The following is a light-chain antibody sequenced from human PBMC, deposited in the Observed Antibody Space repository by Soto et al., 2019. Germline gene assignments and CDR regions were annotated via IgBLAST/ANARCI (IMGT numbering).Light chain of an antibody. Sequence: EIVLTQSPATVSLSPGERATLSCRASQSISFYLAWYQQRPGQAPRLLIYDATNRATGIPGRFRGSGSGTDFTITISSLEPADFAVYYCQQRRDWPSTFGQGTKVEI. CDR2: DAT. CDR1: QSISFY. CDR3: QQRRDWPST. J-gene: IGKJ1*01. V-gene: IGKV3-11*01.